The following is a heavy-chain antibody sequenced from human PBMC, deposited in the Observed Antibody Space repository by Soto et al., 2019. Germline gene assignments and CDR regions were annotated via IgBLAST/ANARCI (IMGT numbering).Heavy chain of an antibody. J-gene: IGHJ5*02. Sequence: ASVEISCKASGYIFATYAMHWGRQAPGQRLEWMGWINAGNGNTKYSQEFQGRVTITRDTSASTAYMELSSLRSEDTAVYYCPRVGNSSGYYSVNWFDPWGQGTLVTV. V-gene: IGHV1-3*01. D-gene: IGHD3-22*01. CDR3: PRVGNSSGYYSVNWFDP. CDR1: GYIFATYA. CDR2: INAGNGNT.